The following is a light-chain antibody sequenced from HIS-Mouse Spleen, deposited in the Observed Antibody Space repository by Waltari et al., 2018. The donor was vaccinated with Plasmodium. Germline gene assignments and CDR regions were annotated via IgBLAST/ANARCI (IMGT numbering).Light chain of an antibody. CDR3: QQYNNWPPDT. J-gene: IGKJ2*01. Sequence: EIVMTQSPATRSVSPGERATLSCRASQSVSSNLAWYQQKPGQAPRLLIYGASTRATGIPARFSGSGSGTEFTLTISSLQSEDFAVYYCQQYNNWPPDTFGHGTKLEIK. V-gene: IGKV3-15*01. CDR2: GAS. CDR1: QSVSSN.